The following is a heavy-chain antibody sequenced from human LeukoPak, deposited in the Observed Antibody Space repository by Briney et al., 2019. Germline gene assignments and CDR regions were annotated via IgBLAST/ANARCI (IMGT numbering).Heavy chain of an antibody. D-gene: IGHD3-10*02. J-gene: IGHJ6*04. CDR3: AELGITMIGGV. Sequence: PGGSLRLSCAASGFIFSSYGMHWVRQAPGKGLEWVAFIRYDGSKKYYADSVKGRFTISRDNSKNTLYLQMNSLRAEDTAVYYCAELGITMIGGVWGKETTVTISS. V-gene: IGHV3-30*02. CDR1: GFIFSSYG. CDR2: IRYDGSKK.